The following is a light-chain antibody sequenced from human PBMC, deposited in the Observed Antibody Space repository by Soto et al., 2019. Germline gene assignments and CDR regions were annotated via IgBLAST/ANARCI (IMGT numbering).Light chain of an antibody. Sequence: EIVLTQSPCTLSLSPGERATLSCRASQSVSSSYLAWYQQKPGQAPRLLIYGASSRATGIPDRFSGSGSGTDFTLTISRLEPEDFAVYYCQQYGSSPPQTFGQGTKVDI. J-gene: IGKJ1*01. CDR2: GAS. CDR1: QSVSSSY. CDR3: QQYGSSPPQT. V-gene: IGKV3-20*01.